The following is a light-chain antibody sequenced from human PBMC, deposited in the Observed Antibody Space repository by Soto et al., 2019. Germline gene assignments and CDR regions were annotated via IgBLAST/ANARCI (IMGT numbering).Light chain of an antibody. CDR2: GAS. J-gene: IGKJ4*01. CDR3: QQYGSSPLT. V-gene: IGKV3-20*01. Sequence: EIVLTQSPGTLSLSPGERATLSCRASQSVSSSYLAWYQQKPGQAPRLLIYGASSRATGIPDRFSGSGSGTDFPLTISRLEPEDFAVYYCQQYGSSPLTFGGGTKVDI. CDR1: QSVSSSY.